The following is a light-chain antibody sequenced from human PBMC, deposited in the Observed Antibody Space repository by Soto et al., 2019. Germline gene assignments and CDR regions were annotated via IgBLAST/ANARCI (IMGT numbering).Light chain of an antibody. V-gene: IGLV1-47*01. CDR2: WDN. CDR1: SSNIGGNY. Sequence: QSVLTQPPSASGTPGQRVTISCSGSSSNIGGNYVSWYQQLPGTAPKILILWDNQRPSGIPDGFSASKSGASSSLAISGRRFDEDADYYCSPCDDSMRIRVFGGGTKLTVL. J-gene: IGLJ3*02. CDR3: SPCDDSMRIRV.